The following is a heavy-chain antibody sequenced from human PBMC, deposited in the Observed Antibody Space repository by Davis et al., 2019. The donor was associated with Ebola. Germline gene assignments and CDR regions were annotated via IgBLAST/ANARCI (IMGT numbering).Heavy chain of an antibody. CDR3: AREGYYDSSGYYYYGMDV. D-gene: IGHD3-22*01. J-gene: IGHJ6*02. V-gene: IGHV3-33*01. Sequence: PGGSLRLSCAASGFTFSSYGMHWVRQAPGKGLEWVAVIWYDGSNKYYADSVKGRFTISRDNSKNTLYLQMNSLRAEDTAVYYCAREGYYDSSGYYYYGMDVWGQGTTVTVSS. CDR2: IWYDGSNK. CDR1: GFTFSSYG.